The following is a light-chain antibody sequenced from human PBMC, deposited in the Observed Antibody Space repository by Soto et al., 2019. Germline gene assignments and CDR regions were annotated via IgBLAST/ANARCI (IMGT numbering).Light chain of an antibody. J-gene: IGLJ2*01. Sequence: QSALTQPPSASGSPGQSVTISCTGTSSDVGGYNYVSWYQQHPGKAPKLMIYEVSKRPSGVPDRFSGSKSGTTASLTVSGLQAEDEADYYCSSYAGSNNFGVVFGGGTKLTVL. CDR3: SSYAGSNNFGVV. CDR1: SSDVGGYNY. V-gene: IGLV2-8*01. CDR2: EVS.